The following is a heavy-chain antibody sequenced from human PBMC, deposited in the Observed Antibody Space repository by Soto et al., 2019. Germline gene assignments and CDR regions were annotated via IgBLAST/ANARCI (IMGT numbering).Heavy chain of an antibody. CDR1: GYSFNSYW. V-gene: IGHV5-51*01. Sequence: GESLKISCKGSGYSFNSYWIGWVRQMPGKGLEWMGIIYPGDSDTRYSPSFQGQVTISADKSISTAYLQWSSPEASDTAMYYCARRAVLRGKFDYWGQGTLVTVSS. CDR3: ARRAVLRGKFDY. J-gene: IGHJ4*02. CDR2: IYPGDSDT. D-gene: IGHD4-17*01.